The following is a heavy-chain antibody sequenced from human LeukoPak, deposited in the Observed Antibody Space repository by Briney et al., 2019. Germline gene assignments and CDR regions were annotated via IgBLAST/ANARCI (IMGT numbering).Heavy chain of an antibody. CDR1: GFTLSNCG. CDR2: ISYNGRNI. J-gene: IGHJ4*02. CDR3: AKGPWSPGDTEFDY. Sequence: GRSPRLSCAASGFTLSNCGMHWVRQGPGKGLEWVAFISYNGRNIYYRDSVKGRFTISRDNSKNTLYLQMDSLRPEDSALYYCAKGPWSPGDTEFDYWGQGTLVTVSS. V-gene: IGHV3-30*18. D-gene: IGHD1-26*01.